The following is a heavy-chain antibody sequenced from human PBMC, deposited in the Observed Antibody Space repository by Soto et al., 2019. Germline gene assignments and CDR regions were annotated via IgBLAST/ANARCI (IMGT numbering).Heavy chain of an antibody. J-gene: IGHJ4*02. D-gene: IGHD4-17*01. Sequence: SETLSLNCSVSDGPVSSSSSYCHWIRQPPGKGLEWIGYVYYSGSTNYNPSFRSRVTISLDTSNNRFSLKLSSVTAADTAIYYCVRDNGGPFDYWGQGTLVTVSS. CDR2: VYYSGST. CDR1: DGPVSSSSSY. CDR3: VRDNGGPFDY. V-gene: IGHV4-61*01.